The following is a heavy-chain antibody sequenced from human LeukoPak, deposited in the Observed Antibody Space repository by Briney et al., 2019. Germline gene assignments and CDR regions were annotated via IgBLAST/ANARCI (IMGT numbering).Heavy chain of an antibody. V-gene: IGHV3-20*04. J-gene: IGHJ3*02. D-gene: IGHD2-2*02. CDR2: ITRNGDAT. CDR1: GVTFGDYG. Sequence: GGSLRLSCEASGVTFGDYGMSWVRQGRGKGLEWVSGITRNGDATSYADSVNGRFTISRDNAKNCLYLQMNSLRAEDTAFYYCARGYKHGPIDMWGQGTLVTVSS. CDR3: ARGYKHGPIDM.